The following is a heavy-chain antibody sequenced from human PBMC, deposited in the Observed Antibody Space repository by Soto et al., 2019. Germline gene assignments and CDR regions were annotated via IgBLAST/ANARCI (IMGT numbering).Heavy chain of an antibody. D-gene: IGHD6-19*01. CDR1: GFTFSSYW. V-gene: IGHV3-7*01. CDR2: IKQDGSEK. Sequence: GGSLRLSCAASGFTFSSYWMSWVRQAPGKGLEWVANIKQDGSEKYYVDSVKGRFTISRDNAKNSLYLQMNSLRAEDTAVYYCARDPVFSEVAVADYWGQGTLVTVSS. J-gene: IGHJ4*02. CDR3: ARDPVFSEVAVADY.